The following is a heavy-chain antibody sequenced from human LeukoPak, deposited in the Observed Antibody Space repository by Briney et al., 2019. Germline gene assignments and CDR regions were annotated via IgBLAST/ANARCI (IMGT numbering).Heavy chain of an antibody. J-gene: IGHJ4*02. V-gene: IGHV3-21*01. D-gene: IGHD1-14*01. Sequence: GGSPRLSCAASGFTFSSCGFNWVRQTPGKGLEWVSSIGPTGTDRYYADSVRGRFTISRDNAKNSMYLQMDSLRDEDTAVYYCATETIGRHYDYWGQGTLLTVSS. CDR2: IGPTGTDR. CDR3: ATETIGRHYDY. CDR1: GFTFSSCG.